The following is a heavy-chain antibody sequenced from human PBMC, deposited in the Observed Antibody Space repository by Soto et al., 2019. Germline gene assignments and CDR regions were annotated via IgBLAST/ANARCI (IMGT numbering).Heavy chain of an antibody. J-gene: IGHJ6*02. CDR1: GVSFNNNG. V-gene: IGHV1-69*01. CDR3: VRVLYYGSGSYSPYGMDV. D-gene: IGHD3-10*01. CDR2: VSPPFRTS. Sequence: QVQLVQSGAEVKKPGSSVKVSCKTSGVSFNNNGIGWVRQAPRHGLEWMGGVSPPFRTSNYARKFQGRISITADASTGTVNMELSSLTSEDTAQYYCVRVLYYGSGSYSPYGMDVWGQGTTVTVSS.